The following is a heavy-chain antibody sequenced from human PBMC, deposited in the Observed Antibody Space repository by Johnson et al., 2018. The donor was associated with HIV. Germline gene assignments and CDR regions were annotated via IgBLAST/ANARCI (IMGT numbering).Heavy chain of an antibody. CDR3: AKPRGIVGPDAFDI. CDR1: GFTFSNAW. V-gene: IGHV3-23*04. CDR2: ISGSGDGT. D-gene: IGHD1-26*01. J-gene: IGHJ3*02. Sequence: VQLVESGGGVVQPGRSLRLSCAASGFTFSNAWMSWVRQAPGKGLEWVSGISGSGDGTYYADSVKGRFTISRDNAKNTLYLQMNSLRAEDTAVYYCAKPRGIVGPDAFDIWGQGTMVTVSS.